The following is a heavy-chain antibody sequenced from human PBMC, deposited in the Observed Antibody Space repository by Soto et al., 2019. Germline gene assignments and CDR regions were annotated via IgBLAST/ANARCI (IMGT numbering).Heavy chain of an antibody. CDR2: ISARSSKT. CDR1: GFTFSSYA. CDR3: AKVFYDSGTTFFGVDV. V-gene: IGHV3-23*01. D-gene: IGHD3-10*01. Sequence: GGSLRLSCAASGFTFSSYAMRWVRQAPGKGLEWVSSISARSSKTYYAGSVQGRFTISRDNSKNTLFLQMNSLTAEDTAVYYCAKVFYDSGTTFFGVDVWGQGTTVTVSS. J-gene: IGHJ6*02.